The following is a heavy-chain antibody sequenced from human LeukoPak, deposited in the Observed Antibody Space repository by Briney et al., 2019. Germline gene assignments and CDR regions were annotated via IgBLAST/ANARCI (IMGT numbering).Heavy chain of an antibody. J-gene: IGHJ4*02. CDR1: GFTLSSYG. CDR2: FSSSGDTI. CDR3: ARMSRGCYFDDY. Sequence: GGSLRLSCVASGFTLSSYGMKWVRQAPGMGLEWVSYFSSSGDTIYYADSVKGRFTISRDSAKNSLNLQMNSLRVEDTALYYCARMSRGCYFDDYWGQGTLVSVSS. D-gene: IGHD3-9*01. V-gene: IGHV3-48*03.